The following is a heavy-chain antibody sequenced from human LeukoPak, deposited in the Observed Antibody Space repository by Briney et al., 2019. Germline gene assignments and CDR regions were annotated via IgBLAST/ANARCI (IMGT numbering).Heavy chain of an antibody. D-gene: IGHD2-21*02. CDR3: AKVFDGYSLDD. Sequence: SGGSLRLSCAASGFTFSSYAMNWVRQAPGKGLEWVSAITAGGGSTYYADSVKGRLTISRDNSKNTLYVQMNSLRAEDTAVYYCAKVFDGYSLDDWGQGTLVTVSS. CDR1: GFTFSSYA. CDR2: ITAGGGST. V-gene: IGHV3-23*01. J-gene: IGHJ4*02.